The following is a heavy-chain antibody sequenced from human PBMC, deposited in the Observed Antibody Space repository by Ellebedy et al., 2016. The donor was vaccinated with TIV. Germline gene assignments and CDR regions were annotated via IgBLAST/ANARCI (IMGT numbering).Heavy chain of an antibody. D-gene: IGHD5-18*01. J-gene: IGHJ4*02. CDR2: VSYDGKNK. Sequence: GESLKISCAASGFTFSSYGMHWVRQAPGKGLEWVAVVSYDGKNKYYADSVKGRFTISRDNSKNTLILQVNSLRAEDTAVYYCAREMLGGGYSFVTDCWGQGTLVTVSS. CDR1: GFTFSSYG. V-gene: IGHV3-30*03. CDR3: AREMLGGGYSFVTDC.